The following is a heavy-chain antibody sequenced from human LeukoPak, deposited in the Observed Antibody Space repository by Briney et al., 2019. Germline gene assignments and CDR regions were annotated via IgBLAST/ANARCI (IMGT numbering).Heavy chain of an antibody. V-gene: IGHV3-23*01. J-gene: IGHJ4*02. Sequence: GGSLRLSCAASGFTFSNHAMSWVRQAPGKGLEWVSGISGIGGSTYYADSVKGRFTISRDNSKNTLYLQMNSLRAEDTAVYYCAKEPTSYCSSASCYVDYWGQGTLVTVSS. CDR3: AKEPTSYCSSASCYVDY. D-gene: IGHD2-2*01. CDR2: ISGIGGST. CDR1: GFTFSNHA.